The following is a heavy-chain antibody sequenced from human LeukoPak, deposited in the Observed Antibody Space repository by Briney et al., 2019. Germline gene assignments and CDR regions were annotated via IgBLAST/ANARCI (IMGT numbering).Heavy chain of an antibody. CDR1: GGTFSSYA. V-gene: IGHV1-69*05. Sequence: SVKVSCKASGGTFSSYAISWVRQAPGQGLEWMGGIIPIFGTANYAQKFQGRVTITTDESTSTAYMELSSLRSEDTAVYCATLLTVEMATISDYWGQGTLVTVSS. CDR2: IIPIFGTA. D-gene: IGHD5-24*01. CDR3: ATLLTVEMATISDY. J-gene: IGHJ4*02.